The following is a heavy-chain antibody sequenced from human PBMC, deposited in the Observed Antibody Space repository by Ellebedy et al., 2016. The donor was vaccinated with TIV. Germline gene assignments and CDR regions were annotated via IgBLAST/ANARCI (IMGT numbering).Heavy chain of an antibody. D-gene: IGHD2-2*01. CDR3: ASIRTDNDY. V-gene: IGHV3-66*01. CDR1: GFAVSSNY. J-gene: IGHJ4*02. CDR2: IYSDGAT. Sequence: GESLKISCAASGFAVSSNYMSWVRQAPGKALERLSAIYSDGATYYADSVKARFTISRDNSKNTVNLEMYSLRVEDTAVYYCASIRTDNDYWGQGTLVTVSS.